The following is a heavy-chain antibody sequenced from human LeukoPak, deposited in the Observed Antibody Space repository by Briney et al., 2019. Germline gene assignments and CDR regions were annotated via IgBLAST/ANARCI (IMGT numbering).Heavy chain of an antibody. D-gene: IGHD4-4*01. V-gene: IGHV3-21*01. Sequence: GGSLRLSCAASGSTFSSYSMNWVRQAPGKGLEWVSSISSSSSYIYYADSVKGRFTISRDNAKNSLYLQMNSLRAEDTAVYYCATLEMTTIPYFDYWGQGTLVTVSS. CDR2: ISSSSSYI. CDR3: ATLEMTTIPYFDY. CDR1: GSTFSSYS. J-gene: IGHJ4*02.